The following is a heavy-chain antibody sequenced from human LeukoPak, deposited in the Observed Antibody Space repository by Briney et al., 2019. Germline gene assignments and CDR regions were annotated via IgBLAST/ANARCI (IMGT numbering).Heavy chain of an antibody. CDR3: ARHVAPYGDYEFADY. Sequence: ASVKVSRKASGYTFTSYDINWVRQATGQGLEWMGWMNPNSGNTGYAQKFQGRVTMTRNTSISTAYMELSSLRSEDTAVYYCARHVAPYGDYEFADYWGQGALVTVSS. D-gene: IGHD4-17*01. CDR1: GYTFTSYD. CDR2: MNPNSGNT. V-gene: IGHV1-8*01. J-gene: IGHJ4*02.